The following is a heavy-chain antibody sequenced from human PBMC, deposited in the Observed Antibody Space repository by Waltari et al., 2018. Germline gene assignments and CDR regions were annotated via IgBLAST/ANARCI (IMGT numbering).Heavy chain of an antibody. CDR1: GGTFSRYA. Sequence: QVQLVQSGAEVKKPGSSVKVSCKASGGTFSRYAISWVRRAPGQGLEWMGGIIPIFGTANYAQKFQGRVTITADESTSTAYMELSSLRSEDTAVYYCARDRWLAAAGMRYYYYGMDVWGQGTTVTVSS. CDR3: ARDRWLAAAGMRYYYYGMDV. V-gene: IGHV1-69*01. CDR2: IIPIFGTA. D-gene: IGHD6-13*01. J-gene: IGHJ6*02.